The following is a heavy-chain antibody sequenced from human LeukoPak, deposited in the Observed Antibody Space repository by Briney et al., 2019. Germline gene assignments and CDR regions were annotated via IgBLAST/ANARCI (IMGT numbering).Heavy chain of an antibody. CDR3: ARAHLWPYGMDV. D-gene: IGHD3-3*02. V-gene: IGHV3-74*01. CDR2: TNTDGSSA. CDR1: GFPFSRYW. Sequence: PGGSLRLSCAASGFPFSRYWMRWVRQAPGKGLVWVSRTNTDGSSASYADSVKGRFTISRDNDKDTLYLQMNSLRAEDTAVYYCARAHLWPYGMDVWGLGTTVTVSS. J-gene: IGHJ6*02.